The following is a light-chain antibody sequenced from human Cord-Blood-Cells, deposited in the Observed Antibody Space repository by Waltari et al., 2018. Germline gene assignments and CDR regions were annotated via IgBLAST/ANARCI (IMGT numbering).Light chain of an antibody. Sequence: QSALTQPPSVSGSPGQSVTISCTGTSSDVGSYNRVSWYQPPPGTAPKLMIYEVSNRPSGVPDRFSGSKSGNPASLTISGLQAEDEADYYCSSYTSSSTWVFGGGTKLTVL. CDR1: SSDVGSYNR. J-gene: IGLJ3*02. V-gene: IGLV2-18*02. CDR2: EVS. CDR3: SSYTSSSTWV.